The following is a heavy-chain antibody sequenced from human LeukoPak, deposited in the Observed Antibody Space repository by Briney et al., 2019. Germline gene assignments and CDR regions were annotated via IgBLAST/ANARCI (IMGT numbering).Heavy chain of an antibody. D-gene: IGHD4-11*01. Sequence: GGSLRLSCAASGFTFSSYGMHWVRQAPGKGLEWVAFIRYDGSNKYYADSVKGRFTISRDNSKNTLYLQMNSLRAEDTAVYYCAKGRTVTASFYYYYYMDVWGKGTTVTVSS. CDR3: AKGRTVTASFYYYYYMDV. CDR2: IRYDGSNK. J-gene: IGHJ6*03. CDR1: GFTFSSYG. V-gene: IGHV3-30*02.